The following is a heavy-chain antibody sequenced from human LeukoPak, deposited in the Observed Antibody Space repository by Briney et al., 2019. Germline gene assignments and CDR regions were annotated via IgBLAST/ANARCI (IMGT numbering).Heavy chain of an antibody. CDR1: GYSISSGYY. J-gene: IGHJ4*02. D-gene: IGHD5-18*01. CDR3: ARDHGYSYGYSLNGHFDY. V-gene: IGHV4-61*02. CDR2: IYTSGST. Sequence: PSETLSLTCAVSGYSISSGYYWSWIRQPAGKGLEWIGRIYTSGSTNYNPSLKSRVTISVDTSKNQFSLKLSSVTAADTAVYYCARDHGYSYGYSLNGHFDYWGQGTLVTVSS.